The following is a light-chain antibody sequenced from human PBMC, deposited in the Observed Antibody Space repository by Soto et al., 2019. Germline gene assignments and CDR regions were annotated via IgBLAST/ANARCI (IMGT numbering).Light chain of an antibody. CDR1: QSVSGN. V-gene: IGKV3D-15*01. J-gene: IGKJ1*01. CDR2: GAS. CDR3: QQYNNWPPT. Sequence: DIVMTQSPATLSVSPGARATLSCRASQSVSGNLAWYQQKPGQAPRPLIYGASTRATGIPARFSGSGSGTDFTLTISSLQSEDFAVYYCQQYNNWPPTFGQGTKVEIK.